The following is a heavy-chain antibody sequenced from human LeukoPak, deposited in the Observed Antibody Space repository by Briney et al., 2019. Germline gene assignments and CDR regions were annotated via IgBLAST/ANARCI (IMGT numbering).Heavy chain of an antibody. CDR1: GGSISSYY. Sequence: SGTLSLTCTVSGGSISSYYWSWIRQPPGKGLEWIGYIYYSGSTNYNPSLKSRVTISVDTSKNQFSLKLSSVTAADTAVYYRARDLGPHYYDSSGQGSDPWGQGTLVTVSS. CDR3: ARDLGPHYYDSSGQGSDP. D-gene: IGHD3-22*01. V-gene: IGHV4-59*01. J-gene: IGHJ5*02. CDR2: IYYSGST.